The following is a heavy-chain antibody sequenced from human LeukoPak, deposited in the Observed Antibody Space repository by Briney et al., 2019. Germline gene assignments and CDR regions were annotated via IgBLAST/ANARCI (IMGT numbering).Heavy chain of an antibody. Sequence: SETLSLTCTASGGSISSSSYYWGWIRQPPGKGLEWIGSIYYSGSTYYNPSLKSRVTISVDTSKNQFSLKLSSVTAADTAVYYCSGSLLTMVRGVITNWFDPWGQGTLVTVSS. J-gene: IGHJ5*02. CDR2: IYYSGST. V-gene: IGHV4-39*01. CDR3: SGSLLTMVRGVITNWFDP. CDR1: GGSISSSSYY. D-gene: IGHD3-10*01.